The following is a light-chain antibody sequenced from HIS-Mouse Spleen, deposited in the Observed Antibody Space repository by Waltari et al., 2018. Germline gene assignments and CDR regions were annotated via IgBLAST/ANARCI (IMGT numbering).Light chain of an antibody. V-gene: IGLV2-8*01. CDR3: SSYAGSNNFVV. CDR2: EVS. J-gene: IGLJ2*01. CDR1: SSDVGGSNY. Sequence: QSALTQPPSASGSPGQSVTISCTGTSSDVGGSNYVPCYQQHPGNAPKLMIYEVSKRPSGVPDRFSGSKSGNTASLTVSGLQAEDEADYYCSSYAGSNNFVVFGGGTKLTVL.